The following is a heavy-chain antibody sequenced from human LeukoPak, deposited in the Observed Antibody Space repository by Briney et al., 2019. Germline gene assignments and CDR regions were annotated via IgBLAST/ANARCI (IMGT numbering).Heavy chain of an antibody. J-gene: IGHJ4*02. CDR3: ARDQGNYGDPRYFDY. CDR1: GFTVSSNY. V-gene: IGHV3-66*02. Sequence: GGSLRLSCAASGFTVSSNYMSWVRQAPGKGLEWVSVIYSGGSTYYADSVKGRFTISRDNSKNTLYLQMNSLRAEDTAVYYCARDQGNYGDPRYFDYWGQGTLVTVSS. D-gene: IGHD4-17*01. CDR2: IYSGGST.